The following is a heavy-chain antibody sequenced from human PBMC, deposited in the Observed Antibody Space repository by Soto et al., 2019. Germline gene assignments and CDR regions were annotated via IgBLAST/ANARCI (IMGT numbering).Heavy chain of an antibody. Sequence: LTISCKGSGYSFAGYWITWVRQKPGKGLEWMGRIDPSDSQTYYSPSFRGHVTISATKSITTVFLQWSSLRASDTAMYYCLRQIYYSDTCTNLQYYSETWGQGILVTVPS. CDR1: GYSFAGYW. CDR3: LRQIYYSDTCTNLQYYSET. D-gene: IGHD3-22*01. J-gene: IGHJ4*02. CDR2: IDPSDSQT. V-gene: IGHV5-10-1*01.